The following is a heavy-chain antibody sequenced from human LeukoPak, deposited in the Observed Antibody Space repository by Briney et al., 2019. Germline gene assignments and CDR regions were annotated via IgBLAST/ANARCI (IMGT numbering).Heavy chain of an antibody. CDR1: GFTFSSHG. CDR2: ISSGGGSI. D-gene: IGHD3-3*01. V-gene: IGHV3-23*01. J-gene: IGHJ6*03. Sequence: GGSLRLSCAASGFTFSSHGMDWVRQAPGKGLEWVSGISSGGGSISYADSVKGRFTISRDNSKNTLFLQTNSLRAEDTAVYYCARFSRVSTPVYNMDVWGQGTTVTVSS. CDR3: ARFSRVSTPVYNMDV.